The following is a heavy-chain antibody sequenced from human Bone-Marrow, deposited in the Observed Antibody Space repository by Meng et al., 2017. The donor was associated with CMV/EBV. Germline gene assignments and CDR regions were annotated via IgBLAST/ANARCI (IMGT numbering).Heavy chain of an antibody. Sequence: GESLKISCAASGFTVSSNYMSWVRQAPGKGLEWVSVIYSGGSTYYADSVKGRFTISRDNSKNSLYLQMNSLRAEDTAVYYCARGRPRFDYWGQGTLVTVSS. CDR3: ARGRPRFDY. J-gene: IGHJ4*02. V-gene: IGHV3-66*01. CDR1: GFTVSSNY. D-gene: IGHD5-24*01. CDR2: IYSGGST.